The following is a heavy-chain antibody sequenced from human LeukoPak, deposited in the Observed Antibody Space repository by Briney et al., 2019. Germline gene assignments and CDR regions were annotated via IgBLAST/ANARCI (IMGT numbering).Heavy chain of an antibody. V-gene: IGHV3-33*01. Sequence: GRSLRLSCAASGFTFSSYGMHWVRQAPGKGLEWVAVIWYDGSKKYYADSVKGRFTISRDNSKNTLYLQTNSLRAEDTAVYYCARDGVYYYDSSGYYSTSNWFDPWGQGTLVTVSS. D-gene: IGHD3-22*01. CDR3: ARDGVYYYDSSGYYSTSNWFDP. J-gene: IGHJ5*02. CDR1: GFTFSSYG. CDR2: IWYDGSKK.